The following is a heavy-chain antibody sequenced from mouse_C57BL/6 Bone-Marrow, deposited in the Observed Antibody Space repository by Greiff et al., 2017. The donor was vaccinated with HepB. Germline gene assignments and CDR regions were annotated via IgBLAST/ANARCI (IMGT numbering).Heavy chain of an antibody. CDR1: GFTFSSYA. J-gene: IGHJ1*03. CDR3: TREFTTVGYWYFDV. D-gene: IGHD1-1*01. CDR2: ISSGGDYI. Sequence: EVQRVESGEGLVKPGGSLKLSCAASGFTFSSYAMSWVRQTPEKRLEWVAYISSGGDYIYYADTVKGRFTISRDNARNTLYLQMSSLKSEDTAMYYCTREFTTVGYWYFDVWGTGTTVTVSS. V-gene: IGHV5-9-1*02.